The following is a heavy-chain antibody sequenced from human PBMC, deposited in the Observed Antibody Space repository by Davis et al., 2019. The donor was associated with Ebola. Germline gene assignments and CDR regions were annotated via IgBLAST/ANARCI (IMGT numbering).Heavy chain of an antibody. CDR1: GFAFSLHW. D-gene: IGHD7-27*01. Sequence: GVLKISCAAASGFAFSLHWMTWVRQAPGKGLEWVANIRQDGGETYYADSVKGRFTISRDNAKKSVYLQMNSLRVEDTAVYYCVRDGWGSLFDYWGQGTLVTVSS. CDR3: VRDGWGSLFDY. V-gene: IGHV3-7*03. CDR2: IRQDGGET. J-gene: IGHJ4*02.